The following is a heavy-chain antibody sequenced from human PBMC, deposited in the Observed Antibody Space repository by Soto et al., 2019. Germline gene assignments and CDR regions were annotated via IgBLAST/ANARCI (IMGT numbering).Heavy chain of an antibody. CDR3: ARGLVAVAGLYYYYYYGMDV. CDR1: GGSFSCYY. Sequence: SETLSLTCAVYGGSFSCYYWSWIRQPPGKGLEWIGEINHSGSTNYNPSLKSRVTISVDTSKNQFSLKLSSVTAADTAVYYCARGLVAVAGLYYYYYYGMDVWGQGTTVTVSS. D-gene: IGHD6-19*01. CDR2: INHSGST. V-gene: IGHV4-34*01. J-gene: IGHJ6*02.